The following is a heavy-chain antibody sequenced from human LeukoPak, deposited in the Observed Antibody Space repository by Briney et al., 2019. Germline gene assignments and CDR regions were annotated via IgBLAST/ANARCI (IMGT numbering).Heavy chain of an antibody. Sequence: GESLKISCKGSGYSFTSYWIGWVRQMPGKGLEGMGIIYPGDSDTRYSPSFQGQVTISADKSISTAYLQWSSLKASDTATYYCASGYGSGSYFLPNFDYWGQGTLVTVSS. J-gene: IGHJ4*02. D-gene: IGHD3-10*01. CDR3: ASGYGSGSYFLPNFDY. CDR1: GYSFTSYW. CDR2: IYPGDSDT. V-gene: IGHV5-51*01.